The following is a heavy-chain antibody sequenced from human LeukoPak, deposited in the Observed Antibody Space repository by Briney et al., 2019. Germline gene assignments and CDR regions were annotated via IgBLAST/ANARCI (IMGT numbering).Heavy chain of an antibody. V-gene: IGHV4-59*01. CDR3: ARLSPPRHEGHFDL. J-gene: IGHJ2*01. D-gene: IGHD6-6*01. CDR2: IYYNGST. Sequence: SETLSLTCTVSGGSIGSYYWTWIRQSPGRGLEWIGYIYYNGSTNYNPSFKSRVTISVDTSKNQFSLKLSSVTAADTAVYYCARLSPPRHEGHFDLWGRGTLVTVSS. CDR1: GGSIGSYY.